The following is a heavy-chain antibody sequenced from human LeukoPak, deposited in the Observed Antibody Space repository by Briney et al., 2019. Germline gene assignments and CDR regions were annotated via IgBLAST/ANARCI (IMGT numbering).Heavy chain of an antibody. CDR3: ARVSYGENWFDP. CDR2: IYYSGST. V-gene: IGHV4-39*07. J-gene: IGHJ5*02. Sequence: SETLSLTCTVSGGSISSSSYYWGWIRQPPGKGLEWIGSIYYSGSTYYNPSLKSRVTISVDTSKNQFSLKLSSVTAADTAVYYCARVSYGENWFDPWGQGTLVTVSS. CDR1: GGSISSSSYY. D-gene: IGHD4-17*01.